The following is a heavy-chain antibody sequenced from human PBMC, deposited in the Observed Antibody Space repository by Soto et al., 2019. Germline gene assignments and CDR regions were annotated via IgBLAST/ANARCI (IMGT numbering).Heavy chain of an antibody. D-gene: IGHD3-22*01. V-gene: IGHV4-31*03. CDR2: IYYSGST. CDR3: ARDVHYYGSSGCYRFLDY. Sequence: SETLSLTCTVSGGSISSGGYYWSWIRQHPGKGLEWIGYIYYSGSTYYNPSLKSRVTISVDTSKNQFSLKLSSVTAADTAVYYCARDVHYYGSSGCYRFLDYWGQGTLVTVSS. J-gene: IGHJ4*02. CDR1: GGSISSGGYY.